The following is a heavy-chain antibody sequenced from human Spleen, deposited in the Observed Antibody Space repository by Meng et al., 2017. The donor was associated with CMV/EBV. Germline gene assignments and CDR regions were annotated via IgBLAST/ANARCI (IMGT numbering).Heavy chain of an antibody. Sequence: SVKVSCKASGGTFSSYAISWVRQAPGQGLEWMGGIIPIFGTANYAQKFQGRVTITTDESTSTAYMELSSLRSEDTAGYYCASSKQHSFLSSYGMDVWGQGTTVTVSS. D-gene: IGHD6-13*01. CDR1: GGTFSSYA. V-gene: IGHV1-69*05. CDR2: IIPIFGTA. J-gene: IGHJ6*02. CDR3: ASSKQHSFLSSYGMDV.